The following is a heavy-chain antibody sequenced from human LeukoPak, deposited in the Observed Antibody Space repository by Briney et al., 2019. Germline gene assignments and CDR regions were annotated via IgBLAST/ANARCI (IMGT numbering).Heavy chain of an antibody. Sequence: SETLSLTCTVSGYSITRGYNWGWVRQSPGKGLEWIASISHAGDTYYNPSLKSRVTISVDTSKNHFSLNLASVTAPDTAVYFWGGGGGGGFDQGGKGTLVPVSS. CDR3: GGGGGGGFDQ. J-gene: IGHJ4*02. V-gene: IGHV4-38-2*02. CDR1: GYSITRGYN. D-gene: IGHD3-10*01. CDR2: ISHAGDT.